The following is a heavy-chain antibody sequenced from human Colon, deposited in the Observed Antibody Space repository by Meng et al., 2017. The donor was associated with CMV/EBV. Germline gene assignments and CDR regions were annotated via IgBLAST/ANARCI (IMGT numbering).Heavy chain of an antibody. CDR2: IYYRGNT. V-gene: IGHV4-39*01. CDR1: GGSITGVNYY. CDR3: ARQDFVIVRAAFNWFDP. J-gene: IGHJ5*02. D-gene: IGHD2/OR15-2a*01. Sequence: SETLSLTCTVSGGSITGVNYYWGWIRQSPGTGLEWVGNIYYRGNTYYNPSLKSRVTISVDTSKNQFSLELKSVTASDTAVYYWARQDFVIVRAAFNWFDPWGQGTPVTVSS.